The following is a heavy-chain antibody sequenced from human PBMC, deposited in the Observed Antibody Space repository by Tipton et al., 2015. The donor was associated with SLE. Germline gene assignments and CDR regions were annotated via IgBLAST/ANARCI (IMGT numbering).Heavy chain of an antibody. CDR1: GGSISSNNFF. Sequence: TLSLTCTVSGGSISSNNFFWSWLRQHPGKGLEWIGDIYYSGSAFYNPSLKSRVTMSVDTSKNQFFMRLSSATAADPAVYYCAREVITIIDSDDFHIRGQGIMVTVSS. D-gene: IGHD2-21*01. J-gene: IGHJ3*02. V-gene: IGHV4-31*03. CDR2: IYYSGSA. CDR3: AREVITIIDSDDFHI.